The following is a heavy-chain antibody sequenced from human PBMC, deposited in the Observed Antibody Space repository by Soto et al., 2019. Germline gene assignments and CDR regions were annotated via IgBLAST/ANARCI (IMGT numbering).Heavy chain of an antibody. CDR1: GDSISNLDYF. Sequence: QVQLLESGPGLVKPSQTLSLTCSVSGDSISNLDYFWAWIRQPPGRALEYIGYIYKSATTYYNPSFESRVAISVDPSKSQFSLNVTSVTAADTAVYFCARGRYCLTGRCFPNWFDSWGQGALVTVSS. CDR2: IYKSATT. D-gene: IGHD7-27*01. V-gene: IGHV4-30-4*01. J-gene: IGHJ5*01. CDR3: ARGRYCLTGRCFPNWFDS.